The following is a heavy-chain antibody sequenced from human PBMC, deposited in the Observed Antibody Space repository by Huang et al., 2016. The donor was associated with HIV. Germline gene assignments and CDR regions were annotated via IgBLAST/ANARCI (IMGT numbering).Heavy chain of an antibody. Sequence: QVQLVESGGGVVQPGGSLRLSCTASGFTFGSFGMHWVRQAPGKGLEWVAVIRYDGNNYCYADSVRGRFTISRDNSKDTLYLQMNRLRPDDSAVYYCAKDLTYTFGRHFDYWGRGTLVTVSS. CDR2: IRYDGNNY. J-gene: IGHJ4*02. D-gene: IGHD3-3*01. V-gene: IGHV3-30*02. CDR3: AKDLTYTFGRHFDY. CDR1: GFTFGSFG.